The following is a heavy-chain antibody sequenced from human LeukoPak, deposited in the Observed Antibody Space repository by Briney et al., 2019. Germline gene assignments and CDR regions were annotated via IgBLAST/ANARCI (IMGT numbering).Heavy chain of an antibody. Sequence: PGGSLRLSCAASGFTFSNHNMDWVRQAPGKGLEWVSLISWDGGSKYYVDSVKGRFTISRDNSKNSLYLQMNSLRTEDTALYYCAKEGIEAGAFDYWGQGTLVTVSS. CDR1: GFTFSNHN. D-gene: IGHD6-13*01. CDR3: AKEGIEAGAFDY. CDR2: ISWDGGSK. J-gene: IGHJ4*02. V-gene: IGHV3-43*01.